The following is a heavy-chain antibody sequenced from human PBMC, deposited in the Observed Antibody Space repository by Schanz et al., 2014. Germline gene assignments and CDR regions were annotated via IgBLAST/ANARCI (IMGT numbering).Heavy chain of an antibody. CDR3: VKDDRGDVVVVAANY. D-gene: IGHD2-15*01. CDR2: ISGSGGST. J-gene: IGHJ4*02. V-gene: IGHV3-23*01. CDR1: GFTFSSYT. Sequence: EVQLLESGGGLVRPGGSLRLSCAASGFTFSSYTMNWVRQAPGKGLEWVSAISGSGGSTVYADSVKGRFTISRDNSNNTVFLQMNSLRAEDTAVYYCVKDDRGDVVVVAANYWGQGAQXIVSS.